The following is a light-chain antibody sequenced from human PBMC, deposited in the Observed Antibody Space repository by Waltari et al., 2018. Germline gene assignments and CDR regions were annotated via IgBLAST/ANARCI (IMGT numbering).Light chain of an antibody. Sequence: QSVLTPPPSASGTPGQKVTIHCQGHSPHIGRNYDYWYQQLPGTAPKLLIFKNNQRPSGVPDRFSDSKSGTSASLAINGLRSEDEADYYCAAWDDSLSGLVLGGGTKVTVL. J-gene: IGLJ3*02. V-gene: IGLV1-47*01. CDR3: AAWDDSLSGLV. CDR1: SPHIGRNY. CDR2: KNN.